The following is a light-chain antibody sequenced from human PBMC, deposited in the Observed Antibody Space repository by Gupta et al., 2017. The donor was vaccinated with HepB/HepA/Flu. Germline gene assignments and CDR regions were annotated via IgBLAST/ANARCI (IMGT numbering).Light chain of an antibody. Sequence: DTQMTQYPSTLSASVGDRVTITCRASQNIFRWLAWYQQKPGKAPRLLIYKASNLETGVPLRFSGSGSGTEFTLTINSLQPDDFATYYCQHYNTYSRTFGQGTRVEIK. V-gene: IGKV1-5*03. J-gene: IGKJ1*01. CDR1: QNIFRW. CDR3: QHYNTYSRT. CDR2: KAS.